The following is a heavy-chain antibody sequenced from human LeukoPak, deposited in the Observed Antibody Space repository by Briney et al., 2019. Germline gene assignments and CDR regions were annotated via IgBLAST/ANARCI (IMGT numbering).Heavy chain of an antibody. J-gene: IGHJ5*02. CDR2: ISGSGGST. D-gene: IGHD6-13*01. CDR1: GFTFSSYA. CDR3: TTAGIGAIAAAGPDNWFDP. Sequence: PGGSLRLSCAASGFTFSSYAMSWVRQAPGKGLEWVSAISGSGGSTYYADSVKGRFTISRDNSKNTLYLQMNSLKTEDTAVYYCTTAGIGAIAAAGPDNWFDPWGQGTLVTVSS. V-gene: IGHV3-23*01.